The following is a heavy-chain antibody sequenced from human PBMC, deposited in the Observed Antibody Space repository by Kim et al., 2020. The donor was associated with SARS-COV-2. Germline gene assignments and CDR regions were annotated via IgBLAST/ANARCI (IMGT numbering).Heavy chain of an antibody. CDR2: ISGSAGST. CDR3: AKGWLVPYYFDY. J-gene: IGHJ4*02. D-gene: IGHD6-19*01. CDR1: GFTFSSYA. Sequence: GGSLRLSCAASGFTFSSYAMNWVRQAPGKGLEWVSAISGSAGSTYYADSVKGRFTISRDNSKNTLYLQMNSLRAEDTAVYYCAKGWLVPYYFDYWGQGTLVTVSS. V-gene: IGHV3-23*01.